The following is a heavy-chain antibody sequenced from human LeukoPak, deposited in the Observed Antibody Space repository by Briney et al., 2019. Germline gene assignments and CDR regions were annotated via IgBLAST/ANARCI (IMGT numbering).Heavy chain of an antibody. V-gene: IGHV3-23*01. CDR1: GFTFSSYA. D-gene: IGHD6-19*01. Sequence: GGSLRLSCAASGFTFSSYAMSWVRQAPGKGLEWVSAISGSGGSTYYADSVKGRFTTSRDNSKNTLYLQMNSLRAEDTAVYYCAKEQSIAVASEYYFDYWGQGTLVTVSS. J-gene: IGHJ4*02. CDR3: AKEQSIAVASEYYFDY. CDR2: ISGSGGST.